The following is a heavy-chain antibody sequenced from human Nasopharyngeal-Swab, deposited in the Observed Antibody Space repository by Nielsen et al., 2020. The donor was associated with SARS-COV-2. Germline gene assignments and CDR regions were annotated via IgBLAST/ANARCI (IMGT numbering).Heavy chain of an antibody. CDR1: GFTFNSQT. CDR3: AKVTTTVITRRFDY. J-gene: IGHJ4*02. Sequence: LSLTCAASGFTFNSQTMAWVRQVPGKGLEWVSAITSNGADTYYTDSVKGRFTISRDNFKNTLYLQINSLRAEDTAVYYCAKVTTTVITRRFDYWGQGTLVTVSS. V-gene: IGHV3-23*01. CDR2: ITSNGADT. D-gene: IGHD4-17*01.